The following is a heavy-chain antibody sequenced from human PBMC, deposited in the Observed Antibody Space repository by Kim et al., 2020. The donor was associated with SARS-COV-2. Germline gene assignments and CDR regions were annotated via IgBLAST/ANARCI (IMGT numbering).Heavy chain of an antibody. Sequence: VKGRFTISRDKSKNTLYLQMNSLRAEDTAVYYCAKDPYYYDSSGYYPQDYWGQGTLVTVSS. CDR3: AKDPYYYDSSGYYPQDY. J-gene: IGHJ4*02. V-gene: IGHV3-23*01. D-gene: IGHD3-22*01.